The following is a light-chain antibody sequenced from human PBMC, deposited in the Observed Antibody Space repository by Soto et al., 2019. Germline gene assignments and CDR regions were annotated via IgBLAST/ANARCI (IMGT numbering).Light chain of an antibody. CDR2: EVN. V-gene: IGLV2-8*01. J-gene: IGLJ1*01. CDR3: SSYASGNSYV. CDR1: SSDVGAYKY. Sequence: QSALTQPPSASGSPGQSVTISCTGTSSDVGAYKYVSWYQQHPGKAPKLMIYEVNKRPSGVPDRFSGSQSGNTASLTVSVLQAEDEADYYCSSYASGNSYVFGTGTKVTVL.